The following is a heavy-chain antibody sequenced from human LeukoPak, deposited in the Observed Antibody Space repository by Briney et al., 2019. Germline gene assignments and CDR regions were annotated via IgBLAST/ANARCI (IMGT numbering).Heavy chain of an antibody. D-gene: IGHD2-2*01. V-gene: IGHV1-8*01. CDR3: ARFIRHQLPTSDY. CDR2: MNPETSGT. CDR1: GYILTNYD. Sequence: ASVKVSCKTSGYILTNYDINWVRHATGHGLEWMGWMNPETSGTQPAQKFQGRLTTTIDASASTPYISMSSRTSDDTAVYYCARFIRHQLPTSDYWGQGTLVSVSS. J-gene: IGHJ4*02.